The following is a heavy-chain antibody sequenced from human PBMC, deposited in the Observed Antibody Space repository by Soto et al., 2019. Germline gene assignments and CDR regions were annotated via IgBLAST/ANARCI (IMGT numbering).Heavy chain of an antibody. Sequence: EVQLVESGGGLVKPGGSLRLSCAASGFTFSSYSMNWVRQAPGKWLEWVSSISSSSSYIYYADSVKGRITISRDNAKNSLYLQMNSLRAEDTSVYYCARERRDVDWYVDLWGRGTLVTVSS. V-gene: IGHV3-21*01. CDR3: ARERRDVDWYVDL. CDR2: ISSSSSYI. CDR1: GFTFSSYS. D-gene: IGHD3-16*01. J-gene: IGHJ2*01.